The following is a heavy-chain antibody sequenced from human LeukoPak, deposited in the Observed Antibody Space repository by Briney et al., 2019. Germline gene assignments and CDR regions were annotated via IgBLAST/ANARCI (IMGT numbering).Heavy chain of an antibody. V-gene: IGHV3-30*03. J-gene: IGHJ4*02. CDR2: ISNDGTNE. CDR3: ARDWARGNSYYVDY. D-gene: IGHD4-23*01. CDR1: GFSFSDYG. Sequence: GRSLRLSCEASGFSFSDYGMHWVRQAPGKGLECVALISNDGTNEFYVDPVKGRFTISRDNSKNTLYLQMDSLRTEDTAVCYCARDWARGNSYYVDYWGQGTLVTVSS.